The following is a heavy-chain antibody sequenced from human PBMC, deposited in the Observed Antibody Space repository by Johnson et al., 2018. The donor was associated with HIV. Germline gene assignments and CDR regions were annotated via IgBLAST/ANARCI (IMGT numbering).Heavy chain of an antibody. CDR3: AAEGTLLFGELLYSPPHAFDI. CDR2: ISSGGSDI. D-gene: IGHD3-10*02. V-gene: IGHV3-11*04. Sequence: VQLVESGGGLVQPGGYLRLSCAASGFTFSDYYMSWIRQAPGKGLEWVSYISSGGSDIYYADSVKGRFTISRDNAKNSLYLQMNRRRAEDRVVYYCAAEGTLLFGELLYSPPHAFDIWGQGTMVTVSS. CDR1: GFTFSDYY. J-gene: IGHJ3*02.